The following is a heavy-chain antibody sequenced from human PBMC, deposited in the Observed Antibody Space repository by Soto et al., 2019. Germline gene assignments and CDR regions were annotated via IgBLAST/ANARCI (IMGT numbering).Heavy chain of an antibody. J-gene: IGHJ4*02. CDR1: GFTFSSYW. CDR2: INSDGSST. Sequence: EVQLVESGGGLVQPGGSLRLSCAASGFTFSSYWMHWVRQAPGKWLVWVSRINSDGSSTSYGDSVKGRFTISRDNDMNRKSLQMSSPRAEYKAVYYYARVYSSGGSCYHLDYWDQGTLVTVSS. V-gene: IGHV3-74*01. CDR3: ARVYSSGGSCYHLDY. D-gene: IGHD2-15*01.